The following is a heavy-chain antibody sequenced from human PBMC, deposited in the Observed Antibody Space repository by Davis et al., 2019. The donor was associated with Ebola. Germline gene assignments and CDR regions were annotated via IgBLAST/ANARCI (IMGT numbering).Heavy chain of an antibody. D-gene: IGHD2-21*01. J-gene: IGHJ3*01. V-gene: IGHV3-30*04. Sequence: PGGSLSLSCVASGFNFRKYAMHWVRQAPGKGLEWVAVISYAGENKYYGDSVKGRFTISRDDAKDTLFLQMTSLGVEDTAVYYCTREIVATMTGSFDLWGQGTVVTVSS. CDR3: TREIVATMTGSFDL. CDR2: ISYAGENK. CDR1: GFNFRKYA.